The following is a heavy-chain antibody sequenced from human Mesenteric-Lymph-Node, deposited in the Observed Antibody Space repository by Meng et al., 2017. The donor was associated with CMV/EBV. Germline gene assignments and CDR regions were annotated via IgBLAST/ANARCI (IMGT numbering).Heavy chain of an antibody. V-gene: IGHV4-59*01. J-gene: IGHJ4*02. CDR1: DGSINNYY. Sequence: SETLSLTCTVSDGSINNYYWSWIRQPPGKGLEWIGDISYSGTTNYSPSLKSRVTISVDMSKNHFSLKLTSVTAADTAVYYCARDDSSTWHRNFDYWGQGTLVTVSS. CDR3: ARDDSSTWHRNFDY. CDR2: ISYSGTT. D-gene: IGHD6-13*01.